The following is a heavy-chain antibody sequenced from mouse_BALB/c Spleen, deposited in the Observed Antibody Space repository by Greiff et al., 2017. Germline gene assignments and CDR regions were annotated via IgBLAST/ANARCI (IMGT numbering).Heavy chain of an antibody. D-gene: IGHD3-1*01. J-gene: IGHJ2*01. CDR3: TRSGHDVLLDY. CDR1: GYTFTSYY. V-gene: IGHV1S81*02. Sequence: QVQLQQSGAELVKPGASVKLSCKASGYTFTSYYMYWVKQRPGQGLEWIGEINPSNGGTNFNEKFKSKATLTVDKSSSTAYMQLSSLTSEDSAVYYCTRSGHDVLLDYWGQGTTLTVSS. CDR2: INPSNGGT.